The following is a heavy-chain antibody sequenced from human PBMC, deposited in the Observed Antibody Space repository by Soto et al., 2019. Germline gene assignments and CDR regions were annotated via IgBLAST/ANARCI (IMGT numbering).Heavy chain of an antibody. J-gene: IGHJ4*02. Sequence: QVQLVQSGAEVKKPGASVKVSFKASGYTFTSSDINWVRQATGQGLEWMGWMNPNNGNTGYAQEFQGRVTMTRDTSITTAYMELSSLTSDDTAIYYCATSGSGWYLYWGQGTLVTVSS. CDR3: ATSGSGWYLY. V-gene: IGHV1-8*01. D-gene: IGHD6-19*01. CDR1: GYTFTSSD. CDR2: MNPNNGNT.